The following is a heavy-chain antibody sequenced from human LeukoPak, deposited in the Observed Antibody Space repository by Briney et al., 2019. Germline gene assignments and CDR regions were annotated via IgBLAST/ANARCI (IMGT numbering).Heavy chain of an antibody. J-gene: IGHJ4*02. CDR2: IIPIFGTA. V-gene: IGHV1-69*13. Sequence: GASVKVSCKASGGTFSSYAISWVRQAPGQGLEWMGGIIPIFGTANYAQKFQGRVTITADESTSTAYMELSSLRSEDTAVYYCAREVFAGPAAYFDYWGQGTLVTVSS. D-gene: IGHD6-25*01. CDR3: AREVFAGPAAYFDY. CDR1: GGTFSSYA.